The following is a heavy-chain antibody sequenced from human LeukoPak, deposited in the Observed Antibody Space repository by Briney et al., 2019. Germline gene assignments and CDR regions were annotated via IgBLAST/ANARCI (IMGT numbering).Heavy chain of an antibody. CDR3: ARDTWDTASAFDI. Sequence: VASVKVSCKASGGTFSSYAISWVRQAPGQGLEWMGGIIPILCTANYAQKFQGRVTITADESTSTAYMELSSLRSEDTAVYYCARDTWDTASAFDIWGQGTMVTVSS. D-gene: IGHD5-18*01. CDR2: IIPILCTA. CDR1: GGTFSSYA. V-gene: IGHV1-69*01. J-gene: IGHJ3*02.